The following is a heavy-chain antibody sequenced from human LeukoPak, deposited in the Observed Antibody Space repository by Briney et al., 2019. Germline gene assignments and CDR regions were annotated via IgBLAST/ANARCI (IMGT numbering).Heavy chain of an antibody. Sequence: GGSLRLSCAASGITVSSSYLSWVRQAPGKGLEWVSLIYSGGSTYYADSVKGRFTVSRVNSKNTLYLQMDSLRAEDTAVYYCARAFGYDWRLDYWGQGTLVTVSS. V-gene: IGHV3-53*01. D-gene: IGHD5-12*01. J-gene: IGHJ4*02. CDR2: IYSGGST. CDR1: GITVSSSY. CDR3: ARAFGYDWRLDY.